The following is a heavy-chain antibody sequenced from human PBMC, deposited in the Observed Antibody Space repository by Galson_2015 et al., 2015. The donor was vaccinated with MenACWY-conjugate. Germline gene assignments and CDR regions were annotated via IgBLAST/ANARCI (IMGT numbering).Heavy chain of an antibody. CDR3: SRGGEAKLIIVGGISGV. CDR2: IDNDGNRI. Sequence: SLRLSCAASGFTFSSYWMHWVRQGPGKGLEWLSRIDNDGNRITYADSVKGRFTISRDNAKNTLYLQINSVRADDTAVYYCSRGGEAKLIIVGGISGVWGQGTTVTVSS. V-gene: IGHV3-74*01. CDR1: GFTFSSYW. D-gene: IGHD1-26*01. J-gene: IGHJ3*01.